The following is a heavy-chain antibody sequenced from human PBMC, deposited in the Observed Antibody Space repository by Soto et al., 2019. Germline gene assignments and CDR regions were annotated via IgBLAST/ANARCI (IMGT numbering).Heavy chain of an antibody. J-gene: IGHJ6*03. V-gene: IGHV1-24*01. Sequence: GASVKVSCKVSGYTLTELSMHWVRQAPGKGLEWMGGFDPEDGETIYAQKFQGRVTMTEDTSTDTAYVELSSLRSEDTAVYYCATGTTGYYYYYMDVWGKGTTVTVSS. CDR1: GYTLTELS. D-gene: IGHD1-7*01. CDR2: FDPEDGET. CDR3: ATGTTGYYYYYMDV.